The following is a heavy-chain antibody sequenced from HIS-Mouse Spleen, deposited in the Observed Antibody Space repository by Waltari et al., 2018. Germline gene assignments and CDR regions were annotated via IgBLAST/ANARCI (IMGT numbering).Heavy chain of an antibody. J-gene: IGHJ2*01. CDR1: GCSFRSYC. V-gene: IGHV4-39*07. CDR2: IYSSGST. D-gene: IGHD6-13*01. Sequence: QVQPVESGGGVVRPGRFLSPSCAPSGCSFRSYCLHRVRQPPGKGMEWIGSIYSSGSTYYNPSLKSRVTISVDTSTNQFSLKLSSVTAADTAVYYCAREIPYSSSWYDWYFDLWGRGTLVTVSS. CDR3: AREIPYSSSWYDWYFDL.